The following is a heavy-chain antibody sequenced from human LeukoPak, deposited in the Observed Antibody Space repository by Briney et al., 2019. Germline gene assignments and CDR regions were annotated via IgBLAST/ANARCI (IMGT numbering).Heavy chain of an antibody. D-gene: IGHD3-22*01. Sequence: GSLRLSCAASGFSFSNAWMSWVRQAPGKGLEWVGRIKSKTDGGTTDYAAPVKGRFIISRDDSKNTLYLQMNSLKTEDTAVYSCTSTITTSFDSWGQGTLVTVSS. J-gene: IGHJ4*02. CDR2: IKSKTDGGTT. CDR1: GFSFSNAW. V-gene: IGHV3-15*01. CDR3: TSTITTSFDS.